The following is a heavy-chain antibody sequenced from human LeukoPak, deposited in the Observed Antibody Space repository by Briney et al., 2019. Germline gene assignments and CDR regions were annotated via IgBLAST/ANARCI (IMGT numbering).Heavy chain of an antibody. D-gene: IGHD3-22*01. V-gene: IGHV3-21*01. CDR3: ARDYRPGGAMIVVVTPGVDY. CDR2: ISSSSSSI. Sequence: GGSLRLSCAASGFTFSSYSMHWVRQAPGKGLEWVSSISSSSSSIYYADSVKGRFTISRDNAKNSLYLQMNSLRAEDTAVYYCARDYRPGGAMIVVVTPGVDYWGQGTLVTVSS. J-gene: IGHJ4*02. CDR1: GFTFSSYS.